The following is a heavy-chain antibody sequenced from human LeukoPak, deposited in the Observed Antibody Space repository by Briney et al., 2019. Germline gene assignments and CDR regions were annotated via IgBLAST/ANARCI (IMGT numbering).Heavy chain of an antibody. Sequence: ASKTLSLTCSVSGGSIISSNYYWGWIRQPPGKGLEWIGSIYQSGSGSSYYNPSLKSRVTIFGDTSKNQFFLRLSSVTAADTAVYYCASTLRFLPYRRFDYWGQGTLVTVPS. J-gene: IGHJ4*02. CDR2: IYQSGSGSS. V-gene: IGHV4-39*01. CDR3: ASTLRFLPYRRFDY. D-gene: IGHD3-3*01. CDR1: GGSIISSNYY.